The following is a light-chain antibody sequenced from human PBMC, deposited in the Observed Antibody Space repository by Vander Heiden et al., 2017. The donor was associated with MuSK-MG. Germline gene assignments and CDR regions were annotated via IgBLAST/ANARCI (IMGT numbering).Light chain of an antibody. CDR3: QVWDSSSDHVV. J-gene: IGLJ2*01. V-gene: IGLV3-21*02. CDR1: SIGSNC. CDR2: DDS. Sequence: ALTQAPAVSVPVGQTVRITCQGDSIGSNCASWYQQKPGQAPVLVVYDDSNRPSGIPDRFSGSNSGNTATLTISRVEAGDEADYYCQVWDSSSDHVVFGGGTKLTVL.